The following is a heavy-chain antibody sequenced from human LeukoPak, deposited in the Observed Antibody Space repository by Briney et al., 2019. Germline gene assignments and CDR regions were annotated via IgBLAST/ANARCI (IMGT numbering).Heavy chain of an antibody. CDR3: ARAVSYYDSSGLYYFDY. D-gene: IGHD3-22*01. Sequence: PGGSLRLSCAASGFTFSSYWMSWVRQAPGKGLEWVANIKQDGSEEYYGDSVKGRFTISRDNAKNSLYLQMNSLRAEDTAVYYCARAVSYYDSSGLYYFDYWGQGTLVTVSS. CDR2: IKQDGSEE. CDR1: GFTFSSYW. J-gene: IGHJ4*02. V-gene: IGHV3-7*01.